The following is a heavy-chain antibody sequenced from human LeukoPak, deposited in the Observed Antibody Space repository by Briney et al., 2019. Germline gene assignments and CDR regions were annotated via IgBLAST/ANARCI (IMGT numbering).Heavy chain of an antibody. D-gene: IGHD6-13*01. V-gene: IGHV3-23*01. Sequence: PGGSLRLSCAASGFTFSGYGMSWVRQAPGKGLKWVSAISGSGGSTYYADSVKGRITISRDNSKNTLYLQMNSLRAEDTAVYYCAKSPGYSSSWYDYWGQGTLVTVSS. CDR3: AKSPGYSSSWYDY. CDR1: GFTFSGYG. J-gene: IGHJ4*02. CDR2: ISGSGGST.